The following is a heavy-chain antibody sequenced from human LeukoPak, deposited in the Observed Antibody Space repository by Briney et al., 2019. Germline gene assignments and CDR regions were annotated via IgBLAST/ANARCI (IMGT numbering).Heavy chain of an antibody. CDR1: GGTFSSYA. Sequence: ASVKVSCKASGGTFSSYAISWVRQAPGQGLEWMGGIIPIFGTANYAQKFRGRVTITADKSTRTAYMELSSLRSDDTAIYYCARTDNRYDSRLLFNWGQGTQITVSS. V-gene: IGHV1-69*06. D-gene: IGHD3-22*01. CDR3: ARTDNRYDSRLLFN. J-gene: IGHJ4*02. CDR2: IIPIFGTA.